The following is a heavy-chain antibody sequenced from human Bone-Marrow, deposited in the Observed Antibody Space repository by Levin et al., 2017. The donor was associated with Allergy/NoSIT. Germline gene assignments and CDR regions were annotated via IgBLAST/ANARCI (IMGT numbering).Heavy chain of an antibody. Sequence: PGGSLRLSCGASGFIFSGYVMSWVRQAPGKGLEWVSSISGSGDKANYADTVKDRFIISRDNYKKTLHLQMDSLTAEDTAVYYCAKEDYSPDYYGVPGAHASWGQGTMVTVSS. D-gene: IGHD3-10*01. CDR3: AKEDYSPDYYGVPGAHAS. CDR2: ISGSGDKA. J-gene: IGHJ3*01. V-gene: IGHV3-23*01. CDR1: GFIFSGYV.